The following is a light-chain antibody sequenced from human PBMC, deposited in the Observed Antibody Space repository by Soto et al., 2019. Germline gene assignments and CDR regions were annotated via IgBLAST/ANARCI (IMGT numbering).Light chain of an antibody. V-gene: IGKV3-20*01. Sequence: EIVLTQSPATLSLSPGERATLSCRASQSVSSSYLAWYQQKPGQAPRLLIYGASSRATGIPDRFSGSGSGTDFTLTISRLEPEDFAVYYCQHGQTFGQGTKVDIK. CDR2: GAS. CDR1: QSVSSSY. J-gene: IGKJ1*01. CDR3: QHGQT.